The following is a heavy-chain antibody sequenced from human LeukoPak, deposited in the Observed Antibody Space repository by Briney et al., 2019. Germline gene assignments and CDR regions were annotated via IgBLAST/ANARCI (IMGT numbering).Heavy chain of an antibody. CDR3: ATYVVATITSYYYYGMDV. J-gene: IGHJ6*02. CDR1: GYTFTSHY. V-gene: IGHV1-46*01. D-gene: IGHD5-12*01. CDR2: INPSGGST. Sequence: GASVKVSCKASGYTFTSHYMHWVRQAPGQGLEWMGIINPSGGSTSYAQKFQGRVTMTRDTSTSTVYMELSSLRSEDTAVYYCATYVVATITSYYYYGMDVWGQGTTVTVSS.